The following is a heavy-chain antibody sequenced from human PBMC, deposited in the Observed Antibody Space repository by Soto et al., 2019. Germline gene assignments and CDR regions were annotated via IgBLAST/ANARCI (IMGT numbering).Heavy chain of an antibody. D-gene: IGHD3-10*01. J-gene: IGHJ5*02. CDR3: ARATRRLWFGELFSWFDP. Sequence: GGSLRLSCAASGFTFSSYSMNWVRQAPGKGLEWVSYISSSSSTIYYADSVKGRFTISRDNAKNSLYLQMNSLRDEDTAVYYCARATRRLWFGELFSWFDPWGQGTLVTVSS. CDR2: ISSSSSTI. V-gene: IGHV3-48*02. CDR1: GFTFSSYS.